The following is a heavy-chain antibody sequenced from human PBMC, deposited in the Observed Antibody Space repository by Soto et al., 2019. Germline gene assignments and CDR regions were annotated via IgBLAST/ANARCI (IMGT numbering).Heavy chain of an antibody. D-gene: IGHD2-2*03. Sequence: SETLSLTCTVSGGSISSGGYYWSWIRQHPGKGLEWIGYIYYTGSTYYNPPLKGRVTISVDTSKNQFSLKLSSVTAADTAVYYCATQMDIVGPFDYWGQGTLVTVSS. CDR3: ATQMDIVGPFDY. J-gene: IGHJ4*02. V-gene: IGHV4-31*03. CDR2: IYYTGST. CDR1: GGSISSGGYY.